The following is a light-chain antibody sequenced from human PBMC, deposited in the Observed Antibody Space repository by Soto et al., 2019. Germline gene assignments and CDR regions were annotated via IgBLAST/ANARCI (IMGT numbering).Light chain of an antibody. CDR1: SSDVGAYNY. Sequence: QSALTQPASVSGSPGQSITISCTGTSSDVGAYNYVSWYQQHPGKAPKLMIYEVSNRPSGVSNRFSGSKSGNTASLTISGLQAEDEADYYCSSYRRRTTLFGGGTKLTVL. CDR3: SSYRRRTTL. J-gene: IGLJ3*02. CDR2: EVS. V-gene: IGLV2-14*01.